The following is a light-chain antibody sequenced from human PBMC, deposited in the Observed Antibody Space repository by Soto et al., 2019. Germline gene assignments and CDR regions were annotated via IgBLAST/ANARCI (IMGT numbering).Light chain of an antibody. CDR2: DAS. V-gene: IGKV1-33*01. CDR3: QQYDTLSYN. CDR1: QDISTF. Sequence: DIQMTQSPSSLSASVGDRVTITCQASQDISTFLNWYHHRPGKAPKLLIYDASHLQSGVESRFSASGAGTDFTFTISSLQPEDVGTYYCQQYDTLSYNFGQGTKLGI. J-gene: IGKJ2*01.